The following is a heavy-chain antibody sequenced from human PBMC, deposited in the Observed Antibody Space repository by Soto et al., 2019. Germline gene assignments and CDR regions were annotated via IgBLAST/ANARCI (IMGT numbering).Heavy chain of an antibody. CDR1: GFTFSSYA. V-gene: IGHV3-64*01. D-gene: IGHD2-21*01. Sequence: EVQLVESGGGLVQPGGSLRLSCAASGFTFSSYAMHWVRQAPGKGLEYVSAISSNGGSTYYANSVKGRFTISRDNSKNTLYLQMGSLRPEDMAVYYCARAAAIRFVFYYYYYMDVWGKGTTVTVSS. CDR2: ISSNGGST. J-gene: IGHJ6*03. CDR3: ARAAAIRFVFYYYYYMDV.